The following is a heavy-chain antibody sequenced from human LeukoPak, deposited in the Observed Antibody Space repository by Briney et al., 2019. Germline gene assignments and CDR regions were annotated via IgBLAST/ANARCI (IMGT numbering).Heavy chain of an antibody. CDR1: GGSISSYY. Sequence: SETLSLTCTVSGGSISSYYWSWIRQPPGKGLEWIGYIYYSGSTNYNPSLKSRVTISVDTSKNQFSLKLGSVTAADTAVYYCAREAGYCSSTSCSYWFDPWGQGTLVTVSS. CDR3: AREAGYCSSTSCSYWFDP. CDR2: IYYSGST. J-gene: IGHJ5*02. V-gene: IGHV4-59*01. D-gene: IGHD2-2*01.